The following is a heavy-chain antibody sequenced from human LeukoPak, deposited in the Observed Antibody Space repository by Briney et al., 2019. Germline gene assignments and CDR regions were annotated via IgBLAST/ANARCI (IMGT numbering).Heavy chain of an antibody. V-gene: IGHV4-59*13. J-gene: IGHJ4*02. D-gene: IGHD2-21*01. CDR2: GFYSGVT. CDR3: ARDAAHSAGVYDY. CDR1: GAAITSAY. Sequence: SETLSLTCSVSGAAITSAYWSWIRQPPGKGLEWIGYGFYSGVTNYSPSLKSRVTIAVDTSKNHCSLEVTSVTAADTAVYYCARDAAHSAGVYDYWGRGILVTVSS.